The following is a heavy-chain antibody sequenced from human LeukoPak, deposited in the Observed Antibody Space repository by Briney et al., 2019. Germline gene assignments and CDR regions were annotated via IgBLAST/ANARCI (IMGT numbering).Heavy chain of an antibody. J-gene: IGHJ4*02. CDR1: GFTFSSFA. D-gene: IGHD1-1*01. CDR3: SKDLERHTIGYFDS. V-gene: IGHV3-23*01. Sequence: GGSLRLSCAASGFTFSSFAMSWVRQAPGKGLEWVSSLSGNERDTRYADSVRGRFTISRDNANNLLYLHMTSLGAEDTAIYYCSKDLERHTIGYFDSWGQGVLVTVSS. CDR2: LSGNERDT.